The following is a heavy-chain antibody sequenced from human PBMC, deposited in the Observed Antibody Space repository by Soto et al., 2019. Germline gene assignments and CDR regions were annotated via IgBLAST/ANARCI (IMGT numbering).Heavy chain of an antibody. V-gene: IGHV3-21*04. CDR2: ISSSSSYI. Sequence: GSLRLSCAASGFTFSSYSMNWVRQAPGKGLEWVSSISSSSSYIYYADSVKGRFTISRDNAKNSLYLQMNSLRAEDTAVYYCAKAILKAAEMGVFDYWGQGTLVTVS. D-gene: IGHD2-15*01. CDR1: GFTFSSYS. CDR3: AKAILKAAEMGVFDY. J-gene: IGHJ4*02.